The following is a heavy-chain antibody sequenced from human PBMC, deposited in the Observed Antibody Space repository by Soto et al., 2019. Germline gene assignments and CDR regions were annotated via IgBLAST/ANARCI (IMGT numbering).Heavy chain of an antibody. CDR2: IYYSGST. J-gene: IGHJ4*02. V-gene: IGHV4-59*01. CDR3: ARGGGSYRGFDY. CDR1: GGSISSYY. Sequence: SETLSLTCTVSGGSISSYYWSWIRQPPGKGLEWIGYIYYSGSTNYNPSLKSRVTISVDTSKNQFSLKLSSVTAADTAVYYCARGGGSYRGFDYWGQGTLVTVSS. D-gene: IGHD1-26*01.